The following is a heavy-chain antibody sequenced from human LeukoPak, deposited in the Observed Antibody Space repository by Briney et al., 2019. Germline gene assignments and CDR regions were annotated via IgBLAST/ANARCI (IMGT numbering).Heavy chain of an antibody. CDR1: GFTFSSYA. V-gene: IGHV3-23*01. CDR2: ISGSGGST. CDR3: AKDQVGEVVVVAAMCDY. J-gene: IGHJ4*02. Sequence: GGSLRLSCAASGFTFSSYAMSWVRQAPGKGLEWVSAISGSGGSTYYADSVKGRFTISRDNSKNTLYLQMNSLRAEDTAVYYCAKDQVGEVVVVAAMCDYWGQGTLVTVSS. D-gene: IGHD2-15*01.